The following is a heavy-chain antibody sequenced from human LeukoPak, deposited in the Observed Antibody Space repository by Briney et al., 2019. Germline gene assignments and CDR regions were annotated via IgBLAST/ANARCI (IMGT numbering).Heavy chain of an antibody. D-gene: IGHD2-21*01. Sequence: GGSLRLSCAASGFTFSNDWMCWVRQAPGKGLEWVANINQDESKKYYADSVKGRFTTSRDNAKNSLYLQISSLTAEDTAIYYCARDHSYRADYWGQGTRVSVSS. CDR3: ARDHSYRADY. CDR1: GFTFSNDW. J-gene: IGHJ4*02. CDR2: INQDESKK. V-gene: IGHV3-7*01.